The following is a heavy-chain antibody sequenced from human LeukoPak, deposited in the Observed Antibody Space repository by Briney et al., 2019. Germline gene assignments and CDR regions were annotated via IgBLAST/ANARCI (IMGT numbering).Heavy chain of an antibody. J-gene: IGHJ4*02. CDR3: ARTDYGANSFYFDY. Sequence: SETLSLTCTVSGGSFSSHFWSWIRQPPGRGLEWIGYIYTSGSTNYNPSLKSRVTISVDTSKNQSSLKLSSVTAADTAVYYCARTDYGANSFYFDYWGQGTLATVSS. CDR1: GGSFSSHF. CDR2: IYTSGST. D-gene: IGHD4-23*01. V-gene: IGHV4-4*09.